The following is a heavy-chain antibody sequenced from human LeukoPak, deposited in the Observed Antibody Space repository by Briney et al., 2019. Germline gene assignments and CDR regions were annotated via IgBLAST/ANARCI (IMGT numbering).Heavy chain of an antibody. CDR3: ARAIRSGWFKNAFDI. V-gene: IGHV4-4*07. CDR2: IYTSGST. CDR1: GDSISTYY. Sequence: SETLSLTCTVSGDSISTYYWGWIRQPAGKRRECIGRIYTSGSTNYNPSLEGRVTMSVDTSKNQFSLNLSSVTAADTAVYYCARAIRSGWFKNAFDIWGQGTMVTVSS. J-gene: IGHJ3*02. D-gene: IGHD6-19*01.